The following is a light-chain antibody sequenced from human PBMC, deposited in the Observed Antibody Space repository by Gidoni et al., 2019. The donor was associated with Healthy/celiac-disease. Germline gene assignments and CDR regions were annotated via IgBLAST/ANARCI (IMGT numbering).Light chain of an antibody. CDR1: QSVSSY. J-gene: IGKJ2*01. V-gene: IGKV3-11*01. Sequence: EIVLTQSPATLSLSPGERATLPCRASQSVSSYLDWYQQKPGQAPRLLIYDASNRATGIPARFSGSGSGTDFTLTISSLEPEDFAVYYCQQRSNWPRTFXQXTKLEIK. CDR3: QQRSNWPRT. CDR2: DAS.